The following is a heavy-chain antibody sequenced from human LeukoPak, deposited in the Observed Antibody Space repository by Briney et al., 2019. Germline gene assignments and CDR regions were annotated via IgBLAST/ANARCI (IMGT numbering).Heavy chain of an antibody. CDR2: IDYSGST. Sequence: SETLSLTCTVSGDSSYNNIYYWGWIRQPPGKGLEWIGTIDYSGSTYYSPSLKSRATISIDTSKNQFSLKLSSVTAADTAVYYCARMVRGACDYWGQGTLVTVSS. D-gene: IGHD3-10*01. CDR1: GDSSYNNIYY. J-gene: IGHJ4*02. CDR3: ARMVRGACDY. V-gene: IGHV4-39*07.